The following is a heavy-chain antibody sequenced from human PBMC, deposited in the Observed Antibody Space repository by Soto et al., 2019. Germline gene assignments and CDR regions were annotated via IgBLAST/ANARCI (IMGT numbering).Heavy chain of an antibody. CDR1: GLSFSSSW. CDR2: IDPVGSRV. Sequence: EVRLVESGGGLVQPGGSLRLSCEGSGLSFSSSWMSWVRQAPGKGLEWVADIDPVGSRVFYVASVMGRFTVSRDNAKKSLFLQMDSLRVEDTDFYYCARDPAWGSVAYWGLGTLVTVSS. J-gene: IGHJ4*02. V-gene: IGHV3-7*01. CDR3: ARDPAWGSVAY. D-gene: IGHD7-27*01.